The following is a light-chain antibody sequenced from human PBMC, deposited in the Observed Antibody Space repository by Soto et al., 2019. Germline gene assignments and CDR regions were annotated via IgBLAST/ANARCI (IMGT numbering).Light chain of an antibody. CDR2: DTS. CDR3: QQRGNWPPGFT. CDR1: QSVSIH. J-gene: IGKJ3*01. Sequence: EIVLTQSPATLSLSPGERATLSCRASQSVSIHLAWYQQKGGQAPRLLIYDTSNRATGIPARFSGSGSGTDFTLTISSLETEDSAVYYCQQRGNWPPGFTFGPGTKLEIK. V-gene: IGKV3-11*01.